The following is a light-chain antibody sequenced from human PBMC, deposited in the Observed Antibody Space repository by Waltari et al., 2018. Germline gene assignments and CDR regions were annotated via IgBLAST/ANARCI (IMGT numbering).Light chain of an antibody. CDR1: SCNVGTYAY. CDR3: CSYAGQYTWV. V-gene: IGLV2-11*01. Sequence: QSALTQPRSVSGSPGQSVTISCTGTSCNVGTYAYVSWYQQYPGKPPKLMIFDVSKRPSGVPDRFSGSKSDNTASLTISGLQPADEADYYCCSYAGQYTWVFGGGTKLTVL. CDR2: DVS. J-gene: IGLJ3*02.